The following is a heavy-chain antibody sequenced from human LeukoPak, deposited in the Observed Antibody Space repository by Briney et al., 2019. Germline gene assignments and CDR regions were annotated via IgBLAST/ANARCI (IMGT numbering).Heavy chain of an antibody. CDR2: INPSGGST. CDR3: ARVYNWNYSDYYYYGMDV. J-gene: IGHJ6*02. Sequence: ASVKVSCKASGGTFSSYAISWVRQAPGQGLEWMGIINPSGGSTSYAQKFQGRVTMTRDTSTSTVYMELSSLRSEDTAVYYCARVYNWNYSDYYYYGMDVWGQGTTVTVSS. V-gene: IGHV1-46*01. D-gene: IGHD1-7*01. CDR1: GGTFSSYA.